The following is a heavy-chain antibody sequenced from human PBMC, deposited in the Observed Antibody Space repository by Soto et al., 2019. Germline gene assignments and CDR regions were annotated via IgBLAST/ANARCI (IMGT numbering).Heavy chain of an antibody. J-gene: IGHJ5*02. D-gene: IGHD3-9*01. Sequence: ASVKVSCKASGYTFTGYYMHWVLQAPGQGLEWMGWINPNSGGTNYAQKLQGRVTMTTDTSTSTAYMELRSLRSDDTAVYYCARVLDIRYFDWLVEAPHWFDPWGQGTLVTVSS. CDR3: ARVLDIRYFDWLVEAPHWFDP. V-gene: IGHV1-2*02. CDR2: INPNSGGT. CDR1: GYTFTGYY.